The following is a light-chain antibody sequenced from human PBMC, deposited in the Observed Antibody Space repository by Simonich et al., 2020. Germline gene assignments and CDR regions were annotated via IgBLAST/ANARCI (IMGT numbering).Light chain of an antibody. CDR2: EVS. Sequence: DIVMTQTPLSLSVTPGQPASISCKSSQSLLHSDGKTYLYWYLQKPGQSPQLLIYEVSNLFSGVPDRFSGSGSGTDFTLKISRVEAEDVGVYYCMQSIQLPRTFGQGTKVEIK. V-gene: IGKV2D-29*02. CDR1: QSLLHSDGKTY. J-gene: IGKJ1*01. CDR3: MQSIQLPRT.